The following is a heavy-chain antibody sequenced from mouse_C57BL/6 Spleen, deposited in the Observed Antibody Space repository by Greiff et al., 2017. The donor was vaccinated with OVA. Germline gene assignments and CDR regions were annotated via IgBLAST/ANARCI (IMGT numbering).Heavy chain of an antibody. D-gene: IGHD2-4*01. CDR3: TTGGLRLGGVAY. CDR1: GFNITDYY. J-gene: IGHJ3*01. Sequence: EVQLQQSGAELVRPGASVKLSCTASGFNITDYYMHWVKQRPEQGLEWIGRIDPEDGDTEYAPKFQGKATMTADTSSNTAYLQLSSLTSEDTAVYYCTTGGLRLGGVAYWGQGTLVTVSA. CDR2: IDPEDGDT. V-gene: IGHV14-1*01.